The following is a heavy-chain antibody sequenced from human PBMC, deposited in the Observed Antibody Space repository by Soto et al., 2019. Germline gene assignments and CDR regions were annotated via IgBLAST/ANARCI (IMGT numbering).Heavy chain of an antibody. J-gene: IGHJ4*02. CDR2: IASDEATK. Sequence: QVQLVESGGGVVQPGTSLRLSCAVSGFTLRGYTMHWVRQTPGEGLEWVAVIASDEATKYYADSVKGRSSISRDTSKNTLFLQMNSLISEDTAVYYCVRDYYDSSGYYFLGFDYWGQGTLVTVSS. V-gene: IGHV3-30-3*01. D-gene: IGHD3-22*01. CDR1: GFTLRGYT. CDR3: VRDYYDSSGYYFLGFDY.